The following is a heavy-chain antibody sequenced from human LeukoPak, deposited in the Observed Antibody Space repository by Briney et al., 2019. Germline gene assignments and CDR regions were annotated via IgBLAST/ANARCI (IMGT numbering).Heavy chain of an antibody. CDR1: GFTLSSYS. CDR3: AREEGGATDY. D-gene: IGHD1-26*01. Sequence: PGGSLRLSCAASGFTLSSYSMNWARQAPGKGLEWVSSISSSSSYIYYADSVKGRFTISRDNAKNSLYLQMNSLRAEDTAVYYCAREEGGATDYWGQGTLVTVSS. CDR2: ISSSSSYI. J-gene: IGHJ4*02. V-gene: IGHV3-21*01.